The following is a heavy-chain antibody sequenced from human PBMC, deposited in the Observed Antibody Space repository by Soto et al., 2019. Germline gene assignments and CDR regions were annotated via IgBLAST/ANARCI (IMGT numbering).Heavy chain of an antibody. CDR2: IYYSGST. D-gene: IGHD3-16*01. CDR3: ARRYGGNFDY. J-gene: IGHJ4*02. V-gene: IGHV4-59*01. Sequence: QVQLQESGPGLVKPSETLSLTCTVSGGSISSYYWSWIRQPPGKGLEWIGYIYYSGSTNYNPSLKCRVTISVDTSKSQFSLKLSSVTAADTAVYYCARRYGGNFDYWGQGTLVTVSS. CDR1: GGSISSYY.